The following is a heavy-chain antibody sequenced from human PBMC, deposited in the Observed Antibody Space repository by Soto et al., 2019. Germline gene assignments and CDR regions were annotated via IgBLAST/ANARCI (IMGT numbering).Heavy chain of an antibody. D-gene: IGHD6-13*01. Sequence: EVPLLESGGGLVQPGGSLRLSCAASGFTFSSYAMSWVRQAPGKGLEWVSAISGSGGSTYYADSVKGRFTISIDNSKSTVYLQTNSLRAEDSALYYCAKVGSSSGGAFDIWGQGARVSVSS. J-gene: IGHJ3*02. CDR3: AKVGSSSGGAFDI. CDR2: ISGSGGST. CDR1: GFTFSSYA. V-gene: IGHV3-23*01.